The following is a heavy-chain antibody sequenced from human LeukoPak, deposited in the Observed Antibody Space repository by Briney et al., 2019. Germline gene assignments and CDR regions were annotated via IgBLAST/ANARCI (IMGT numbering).Heavy chain of an antibody. CDR1: GFTFDDYA. D-gene: IGHD2-15*01. V-gene: IGHV3-9*03. CDR3: VRDVSLGFCSGGSCSAHFDY. J-gene: IGHJ4*02. Sequence: GGSLRLSCAASGFTFDDYAMHWVRQAPGKGLEWVSGISWNSGSTVYVDSVKGRFTISRDNAKNSLYLPMYSLRPEDMALYYCVRDVSLGFCSGGSCSAHFDYWGQGTLVTVSS. CDR2: ISWNSGST.